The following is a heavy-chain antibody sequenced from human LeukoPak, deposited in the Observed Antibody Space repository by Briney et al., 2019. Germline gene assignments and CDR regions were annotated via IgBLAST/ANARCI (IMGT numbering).Heavy chain of an antibody. J-gene: IGHJ3*02. V-gene: IGHV3-30*02. Sequence: GGSLRLSCAASGFSFGDYAMHWVRQAPGKGLECVAFLRYDGSNKDYVDSVQGRFTISRDNSKSMLFLQMNSPRAEDTALYYCATFFRKAGYHPFDIWGQGTMVTVSS. D-gene: IGHD1-14*01. CDR2: LRYDGSNK. CDR3: ATFFRKAGYHPFDI. CDR1: GFSFGDYA.